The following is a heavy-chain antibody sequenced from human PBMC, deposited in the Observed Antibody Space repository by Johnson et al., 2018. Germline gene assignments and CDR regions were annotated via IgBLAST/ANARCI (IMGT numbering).Heavy chain of an antibody. J-gene: IGHJ6*03. D-gene: IGHD3-10*01. Sequence: VQLVESGGGLVQPGGSLRLSCAASGFTVSTKYMSWVRLAPGKGLEWVSIIYSGGSTYYADSVKGRFIISRDNSKNTLFLEMKSLGAEDTAVYYCARNGGYYGSGNSGYYYYYYMDVWGKGTTVTVSS. CDR2: IYSGGST. CDR1: GFTVSTKY. V-gene: IGHV3-66*02. CDR3: ARNGGYYGSGNSGYYYYYYMDV.